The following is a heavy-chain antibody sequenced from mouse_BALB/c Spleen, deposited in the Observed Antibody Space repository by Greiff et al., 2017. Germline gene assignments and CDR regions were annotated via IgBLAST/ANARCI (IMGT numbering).Heavy chain of an antibody. Sequence: EVMLVESGGGLVKPGGSLKLSCAASGFTFSDYYMYWVRQTPEKRLEWVATISDGGSYTYYPDSVKGRFTISRDNAKNNLYLQMSSLKSEDTAMYYCARDRAGTGYFDVWGAGTTVTVSS. CDR2: ISDGGSYT. J-gene: IGHJ1*01. D-gene: IGHD4-1*01. CDR3: ARDRAGTGYFDV. V-gene: IGHV5-4*02. CDR1: GFTFSDYY.